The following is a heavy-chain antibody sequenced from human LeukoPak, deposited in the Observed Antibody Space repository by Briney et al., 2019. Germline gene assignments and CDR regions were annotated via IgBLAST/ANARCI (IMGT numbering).Heavy chain of an antibody. J-gene: IGHJ5*02. Sequence: ASVKVSCKASGYTFTSYDINWVRQATGQGPEWMGWMNPNSGNTGYAQKFQGRVTMTRNTSISTAYMELSSLRSEDTAVYYCARVPSLSTVTYNWFHPWGQGTLVTVSS. CDR2: MNPNSGNT. CDR3: ARVPSLSTVTYNWFHP. D-gene: IGHD4-17*01. V-gene: IGHV1-8*01. CDR1: GYTFTSYD.